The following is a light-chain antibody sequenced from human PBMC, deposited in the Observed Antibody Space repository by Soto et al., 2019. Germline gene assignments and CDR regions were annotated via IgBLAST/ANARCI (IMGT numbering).Light chain of an antibody. Sequence: EIVMTQSPANLSVSPGERATLSCRASQSVSSNLAWYQQKPGQVPRLLIYGAFTRATGIPDRFSGSGSGTKFTLTISGLQSEDFAVYYCQQYDRWPWTFGQGTKVEIK. CDR1: QSVSSN. CDR3: QQYDRWPWT. CDR2: GAF. J-gene: IGKJ1*01. V-gene: IGKV3-15*01.